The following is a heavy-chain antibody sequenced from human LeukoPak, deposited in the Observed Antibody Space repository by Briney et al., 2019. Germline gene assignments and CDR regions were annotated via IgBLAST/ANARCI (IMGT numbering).Heavy chain of an antibody. CDR2: MNPNSGTT. Sequence: ASVKVSCKASGYTFTSYDINWVRQATGQGLEWMGWMNPNSGTTGYAQKFQGRVTMTRNTFINTAYMELSSLRSGDTAVYHCAREYSSSDDYWRLGTLVTVSS. V-gene: IGHV1-8*01. D-gene: IGHD6-19*01. CDR1: GYTFTSYD. J-gene: IGHJ4*02. CDR3: AREYSSSDDY.